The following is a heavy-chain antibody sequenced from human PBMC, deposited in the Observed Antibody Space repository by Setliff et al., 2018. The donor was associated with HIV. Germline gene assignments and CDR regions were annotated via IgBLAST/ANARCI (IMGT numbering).Heavy chain of an antibody. D-gene: IGHD7-27*01. V-gene: IGHV3-7*02. CDR3: ARQGNWEFDY. J-gene: IGHJ4*02. CDR2: IKQDGSEK. CDR1: GFTFSTYW. Sequence: GGSLRLSCAASGFTFSTYWMSWVRQAPGKGLEWVANIKQDGSEKNYMDSVKGRFTISRDNAKISLFLQMNSLRAEDTALYYCARQGNWEFDYWGQGTLVTVSS.